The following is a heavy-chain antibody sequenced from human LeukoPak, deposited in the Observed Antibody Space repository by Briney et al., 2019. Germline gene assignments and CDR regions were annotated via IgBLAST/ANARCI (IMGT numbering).Heavy chain of an antibody. Sequence: ASVKVSCKASGYTFTSYGITWVRQAPGQGLEWMGWISGYNGNTKYAQKLQGRLTLTTDTSTSTAYMDLRSLRSDDTAVYYCASRNYYASGTETGYYFDFWGQGTLVTVSS. J-gene: IGHJ4*02. D-gene: IGHD3-10*01. CDR2: ISGYNGNT. V-gene: IGHV1-18*01. CDR1: GYTFTSYG. CDR3: ASRNYYASGTETGYYFDF.